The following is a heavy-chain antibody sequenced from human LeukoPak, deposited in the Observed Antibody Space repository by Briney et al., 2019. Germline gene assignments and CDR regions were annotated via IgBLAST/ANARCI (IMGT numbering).Heavy chain of an antibody. CDR3: ARAPYCITGTSNWFDP. Sequence: ASVKVSCKASGYTFTSYGISWVRQAPGQGLEWMGWISAYNGNTNYAQKLQGRVTMTTDTSTSTAYMELRSLRSDDTAVYYCARAPYCITGTSNWFDPWGQGTLVTVSS. CDR1: GYTFTSYG. J-gene: IGHJ5*02. CDR2: ISAYNGNT. D-gene: IGHD1-20*01. V-gene: IGHV1-18*01.